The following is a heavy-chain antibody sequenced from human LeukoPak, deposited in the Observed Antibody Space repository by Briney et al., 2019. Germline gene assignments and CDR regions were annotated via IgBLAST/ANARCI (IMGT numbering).Heavy chain of an antibody. V-gene: IGHV3-30*18. CDR3: AKASMIVVVFSYFDY. CDR2: ISYDGSNK. J-gene: IGHJ4*02. D-gene: IGHD3-22*01. CDR1: GFTFSNAW. Sequence: PGGSLRLSCAASGFTFSNAWMSWVRQAPGKGLEWVAVISYDGSNKYYADSVKGRFTISRDNSKNTLYLQMNSLRAEDTAVYYCAKASMIVVVFSYFDYWGQGTLVTVSS.